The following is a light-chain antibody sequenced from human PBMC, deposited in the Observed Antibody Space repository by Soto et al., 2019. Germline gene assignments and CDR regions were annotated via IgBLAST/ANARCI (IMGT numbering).Light chain of an antibody. CDR1: SSDVGAYDY. CDR3: ASHTTTNTRV. J-gene: IGLJ1*01. CDR2: EVS. V-gene: IGLV2-14*03. Sequence: QSALTQPASVSGSPGQSIAISCTGTSSDVGAYDYVSWYQQHPDRAPRLVIYEVSNRLSGVSNRFSGSKSVNTATLTISGLQAEDDADYYCASHTTTNTRVFGTGTKVTVL.